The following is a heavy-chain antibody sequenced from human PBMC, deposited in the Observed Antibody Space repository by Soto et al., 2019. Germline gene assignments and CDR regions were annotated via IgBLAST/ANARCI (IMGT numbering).Heavy chain of an antibody. CDR1: GGTFSSYA. Sequence: WASVKVSCKASGGTFSSYAISWVRQAPGQGLEWMGGIIPIFGTANYAQKFQGRVTITADESTSTAYMELSSLRSEDTAVYYCARDSSHSSSQTTVVTPFFDYWGQGTLVTVSS. D-gene: IGHD4-17*01. CDR3: ARDSSHSSSQTTVVTPFFDY. J-gene: IGHJ4*02. CDR2: IIPIFGTA. V-gene: IGHV1-69*13.